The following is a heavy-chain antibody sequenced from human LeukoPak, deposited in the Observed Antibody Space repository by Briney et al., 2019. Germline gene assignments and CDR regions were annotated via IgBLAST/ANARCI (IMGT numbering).Heavy chain of an antibody. CDR3: AHRIHYYYGMDV. V-gene: IGHV2-5*02. CDR1: GFSLSTSGVG. CDR2: IYWDDDK. Sequence: ESGPTLVKPPQTLTLTCTFSGFSLSTSGVGVGWIRQPPGKALEWLAPIYWDDDKRYSPSLKSRLTITKDTSKNQVVLTMTNMDPVDTASYYCAHRIHYYYGMDVWGKGTTVTVSS. J-gene: IGHJ6*04.